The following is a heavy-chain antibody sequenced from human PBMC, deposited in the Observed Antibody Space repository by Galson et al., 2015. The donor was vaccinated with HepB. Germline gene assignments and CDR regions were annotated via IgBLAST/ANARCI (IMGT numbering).Heavy chain of an antibody. CDR2: INPNSGGT. J-gene: IGHJ6*02. V-gene: IGHV1-2*06. CDR1: GYTFPAYY. CDR3: ARAGTTWGLFSYYGLDV. Sequence: SVKVSCKASGYTFPAYYVHWVRQAPGQGLEWMGRINPNSGGTNFAQKFQDRVTMTRDKSINTAYVELSRLRTDDTAVYYCARAGTTWGLFSYYGLDVWGQATTLPVSS. D-gene: IGHD1-14*01.